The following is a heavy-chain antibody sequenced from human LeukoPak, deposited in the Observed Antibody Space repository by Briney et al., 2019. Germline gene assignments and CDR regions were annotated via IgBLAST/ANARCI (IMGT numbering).Heavy chain of an antibody. CDR3: AREMRFASTYYYGSGKNY. Sequence: PGGSLRLSCAASGFTFSSYEMNWVRQAPGKGLEWASYISSSGSTIYYADSVKGRFTISRDNAKNSLYLQMNSLRAEDTAVYYCAREMRFASTYYYGSGKNYWGQGTLVTVSS. D-gene: IGHD3-10*01. CDR2: ISSSGSTI. CDR1: GFTFSSYE. V-gene: IGHV3-48*03. J-gene: IGHJ4*02.